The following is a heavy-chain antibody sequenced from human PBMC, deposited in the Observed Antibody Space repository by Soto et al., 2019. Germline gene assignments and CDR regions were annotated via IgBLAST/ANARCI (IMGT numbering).Heavy chain of an antibody. D-gene: IGHD2-21*01. J-gene: IGHJ6*02. CDR1: GFTFSSYG. Sequence: GGSLRLSCAASGFTFSSYGMHWVRQAPGKGLEWVAVISYDGSNKYYADSVKGRFTISRDNSKNTLYLQMNSLRAEDTAVYYCAKDKNKGWASIKYYYGMDVWGQGTTVTVSS. CDR2: ISYDGSNK. V-gene: IGHV3-30*18. CDR3: AKDKNKGWASIKYYYGMDV.